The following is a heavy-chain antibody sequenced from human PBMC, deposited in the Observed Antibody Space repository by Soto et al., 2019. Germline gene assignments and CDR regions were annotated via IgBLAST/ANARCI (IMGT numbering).Heavy chain of an antibody. CDR2: MNSDGSTI. V-gene: IGHV3-23*01. J-gene: IGHJ4*02. CDR1: GITFGSRA. Sequence: EVQLLESGGDLVQPGGSLRLSCVASGITFGSRAMSWVCQAPGEGLEWVSRMNSDGSTINYADSVKGRFTVSRDNAKNTLYLQMNSLRAEDTAVYYCATAEVDFWGPGTLVTVSS. CDR3: ATAEVDF.